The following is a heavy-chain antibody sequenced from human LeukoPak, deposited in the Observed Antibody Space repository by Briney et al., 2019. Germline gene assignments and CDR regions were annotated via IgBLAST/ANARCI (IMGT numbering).Heavy chain of an antibody. Sequence: PGGSLRLSCAASGFTLSDHYMDWVRQAPGKGMMWVSRINSDEKTTIYADSVKGRFTISRDNAKNTVYLHMNSLRAEDTAVYYCARDYDYNIDYWGQGTLVTVSS. J-gene: IGHJ4*02. V-gene: IGHV3-74*01. D-gene: IGHD4-11*01. CDR2: INSDEKTT. CDR1: GFTLSDHY. CDR3: ARDYDYNIDY.